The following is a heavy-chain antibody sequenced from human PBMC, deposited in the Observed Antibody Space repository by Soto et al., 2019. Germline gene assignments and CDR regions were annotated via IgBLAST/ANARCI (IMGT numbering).Heavy chain of an antibody. J-gene: IGHJ3*02. D-gene: IGHD3-22*01. Sequence: QVQLQESGPGLVKPSQTLSLTCTVSGGSISSGGYYWSWIRQHPGKGLEWIGYIYYSGSTYYNPSLKSRVTISVDTSKNQFSLKLSSVTAADTAVYCCARVDTMIVVSRFDIWGQGTMVTVSS. V-gene: IGHV4-31*03. CDR1: GGSISSGGYY. CDR2: IYYSGST. CDR3: ARVDTMIVVSRFDI.